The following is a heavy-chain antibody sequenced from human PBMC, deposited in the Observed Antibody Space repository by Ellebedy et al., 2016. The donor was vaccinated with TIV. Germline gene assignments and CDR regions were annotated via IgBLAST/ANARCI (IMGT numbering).Heavy chain of an antibody. CDR1: GFTFRSFS. J-gene: IGHJ3*02. CDR2: ISGSGGRT. D-gene: IGHD3-16*01. Sequence: ESLKISCAASGFTFRSFSMSWVRQAPGKGLEWVSTISGSGGRTYYADSVEGRFTVSRDNSKKTLYLQMNSLRVEDTAVYSCARDPGGVGPAFDIWGQGTMVIVSS. CDR3: ARDPGGVGPAFDI. V-gene: IGHV3-23*01.